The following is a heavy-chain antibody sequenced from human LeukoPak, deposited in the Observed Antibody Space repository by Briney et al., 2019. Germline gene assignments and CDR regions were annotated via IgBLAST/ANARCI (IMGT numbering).Heavy chain of an antibody. J-gene: IGHJ4*02. CDR1: GFIFSDYS. D-gene: IGHD3-9*01. CDR2: VKYDGSTT. Sequence: GGSLRLSCAAYGFIFSDYSMNWVRQAPGKGLEWVSRVKYDGSTTTYADSVKGRFTISRDNAKNILYLQMNSLRVEDTAVYYCARDLDWLLFDYWGQGTLVTVSS. CDR3: ARDLDWLLFDY. V-gene: IGHV3-74*01.